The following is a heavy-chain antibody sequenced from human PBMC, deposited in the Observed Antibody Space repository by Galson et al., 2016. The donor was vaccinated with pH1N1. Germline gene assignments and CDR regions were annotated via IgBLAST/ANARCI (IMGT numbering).Heavy chain of an antibody. J-gene: IGHJ6*02. D-gene: IGHD3-10*01. CDR3: ARGSGSPDSYYYYGMDV. CDR1: GYSFTNYW. CDR2: IYPSDSDT. Sequence: QSGAEVKKPGKSLKISCKGSGYSFTNYWIGWVRQMPGKGLEWMGIIYPSDSDTRYSPSFQGPVTISADKSISTAYLQWSSLKASDTAIHYCARGSGSPDSYYYYGMDVWGQGTTVTVSS. V-gene: IGHV5-51*01.